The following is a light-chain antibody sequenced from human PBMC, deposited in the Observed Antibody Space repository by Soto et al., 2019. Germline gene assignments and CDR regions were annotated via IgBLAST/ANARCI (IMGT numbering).Light chain of an antibody. CDR1: QSITSGY. J-gene: IGKJ2*01. Sequence: EVVLTQSPGTLSLSPGERATLSCRVSQSITSGYLAWYQQKPGQAPRLLIYGASTRDTGIPDRFSGSASGTDFTLTISRLEPEDFAVHYCQHYGGSHRYTFGQGTKLEVK. CDR3: QHYGGSHRYT. CDR2: GAS. V-gene: IGKV3-20*01.